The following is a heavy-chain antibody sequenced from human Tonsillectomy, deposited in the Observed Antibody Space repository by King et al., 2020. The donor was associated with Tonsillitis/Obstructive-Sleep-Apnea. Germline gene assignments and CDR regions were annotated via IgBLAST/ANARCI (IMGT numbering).Heavy chain of an antibody. V-gene: IGHV5-10-1*03. D-gene: IGHD6-19*01. CDR2: IDPSDSYT. J-gene: IGHJ6*02. Sequence: GQLVQSGAEVKKPGESLRISCKGSGYSFTSYWISWVRQMPGKGLEWMGRIDPSDSYTNYSPSFQGHVTISADKSTSTAYLQWSSLKASDTAMYYCARAATVMAVEYYYHGMDVWGQGSTVTVSS. CDR1: GYSFTSYW. CDR3: ARAATVMAVEYYYHGMDV.